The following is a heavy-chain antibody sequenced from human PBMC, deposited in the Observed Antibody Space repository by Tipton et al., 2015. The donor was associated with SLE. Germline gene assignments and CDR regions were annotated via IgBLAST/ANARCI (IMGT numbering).Heavy chain of an antibody. D-gene: IGHD2-8*02. CDR2: IYTSGST. J-gene: IGHJ3*02. V-gene: IGHV4-61*02. Sequence: TLSLTCTVSGGSISSGSYYWSWIRQPAGKGLEWIGRIYTSGSTNYNPSLKSRVTISVDTSKNQFSLKLSSVTAADTAVYYCARGATGGSPRAFDIWGQGTMITVSS. CDR3: ARGATGGSPRAFDI. CDR1: GGSISSGSYY.